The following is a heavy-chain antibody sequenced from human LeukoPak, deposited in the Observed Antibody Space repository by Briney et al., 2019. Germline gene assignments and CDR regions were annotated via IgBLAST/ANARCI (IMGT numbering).Heavy chain of an antibody. J-gene: IGHJ3*02. V-gene: IGHV4-4*07. CDR1: GGSISSYY. D-gene: IGHD3-16*01. CDR2: IYTSGST. Sequence: SGTLSLTCTVSGGSISSYYWYWIRQPAGKGLEWIGLIYTSGSTNYNPSLKSRVTMSVDTSKNQFSLKLSSVTAADTAVYYCARGGIGNAFDIWGQGIVVTVSS. CDR3: ARGGIGNAFDI.